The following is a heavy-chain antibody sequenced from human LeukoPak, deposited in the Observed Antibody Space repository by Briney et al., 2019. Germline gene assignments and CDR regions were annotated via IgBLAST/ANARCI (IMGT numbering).Heavy chain of an antibody. V-gene: IGHV3-74*01. Sequence: GGSLRLSCAASGFTFSSYWMHWVRQAPGKGLVWASRINSDGSSTSYADSVKGRFTISRDNAKNTPYLQMNSLRAEDTAVYYCARGRSSARGNDYWGQGTLVTVSS. CDR1: GFTFSSYW. J-gene: IGHJ4*02. D-gene: IGHD3-22*01. CDR3: ARGRSSARGNDY. CDR2: INSDGSST.